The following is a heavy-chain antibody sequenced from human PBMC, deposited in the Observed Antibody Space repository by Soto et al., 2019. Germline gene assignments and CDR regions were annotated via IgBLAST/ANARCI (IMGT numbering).Heavy chain of an antibody. J-gene: IGHJ4*02. D-gene: IGHD2-15*01. CDR2: IYYSGST. V-gene: IGHV4-39*07. CDR1: GGSISSSSYY. Sequence: SETLSLTCTVSGGSISSSSYYWGWIRQPPGKGLEWIGYIYYSGSTYYNPSLKSRVTISVDTSKNQFSLKLSSVTAADTAVYYCARVDGYCSGGSCHNYFDYWGQGTLVTVSS. CDR3: ARVDGYCSGGSCHNYFDY.